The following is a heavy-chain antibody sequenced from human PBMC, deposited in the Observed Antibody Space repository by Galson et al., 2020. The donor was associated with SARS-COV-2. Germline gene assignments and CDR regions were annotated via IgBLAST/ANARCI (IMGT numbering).Heavy chain of an antibody. CDR1: GGSISSSSYY. CDR3: ARHGVGTMIVVVPDFDY. D-gene: IGHD3-22*01. Sequence: SETLSLTCTVSGGSISSSSYYWGWIRQPPGKGLEWIGSIYYSGSTYYNPSLKSRVTISVDTSKNQFSLKLSSVTAADTAVYYCARHGVGTMIVVVPDFDYWGQGTLVTVSS. V-gene: IGHV4-39*01. CDR2: IYYSGST. J-gene: IGHJ4*02.